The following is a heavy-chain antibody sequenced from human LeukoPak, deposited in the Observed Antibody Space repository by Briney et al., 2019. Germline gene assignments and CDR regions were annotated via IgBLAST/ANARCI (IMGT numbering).Heavy chain of an antibody. CDR1: GVSISSTTYY. CDR2: IFHSGNT. CDR3: ARVEWVSLYVFDF. V-gene: IGHV4-39*07. D-gene: IGHD3-3*01. J-gene: IGHJ4*02. Sequence: SETLSLTCTVSGVSISSTTYYWGWIRQSPGGRLEWIGNIFHSGNTYHNPSLKSRVTMSLDTSKNQISLNLSSVTAADTAVYYCARVEWVSLYVFDFWGQGTLVTVSS.